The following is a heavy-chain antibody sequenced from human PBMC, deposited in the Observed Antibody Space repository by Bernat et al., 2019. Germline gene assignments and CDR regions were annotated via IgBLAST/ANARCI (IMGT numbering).Heavy chain of an antibody. D-gene: IGHD6-13*01. V-gene: IGHV3-33*01. CDR2: IWYDGSNK. CDR3: AREAEAAAGLDY. CDR1: GFTFSSYG. Sequence: QVQLVESGGGVVQPGRSLRLSCAASGFTFSSYGMHWVRQAPGKGLEWVAVIWYDGSNKYYADSVKGRFTISRDNSKNTLYLQMNSLRAEDTAVYYCAREAEAAAGLDYWGQGTLVTVSS. J-gene: IGHJ4*02.